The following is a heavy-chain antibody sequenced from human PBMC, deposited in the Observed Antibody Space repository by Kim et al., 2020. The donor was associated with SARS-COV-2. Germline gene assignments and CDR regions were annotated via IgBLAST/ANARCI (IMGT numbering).Heavy chain of an antibody. J-gene: IGHJ4*02. CDR2: IYYSGST. CDR1: GGSISSGGYY. Sequence: SETLSLTCTVSGGSISSGGYYWSWIRQHPGKGLEWIGYIYYSGSTYYNPSLKSRVTISVDTSKNQFSLKLSSVTAADTAVYYCARGGPRTYDSSGYYFDYWGQGTLVTVSS. CDR3: ARGGPRTYDSSGYYFDY. V-gene: IGHV4-31*03. D-gene: IGHD3-22*01.